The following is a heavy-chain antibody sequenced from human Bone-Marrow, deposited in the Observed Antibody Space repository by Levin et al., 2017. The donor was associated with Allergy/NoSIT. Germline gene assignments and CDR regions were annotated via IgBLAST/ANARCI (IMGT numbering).Heavy chain of an antibody. J-gene: IGHJ3*02. CDR2: IGTAGDT. CDR3: ASSSGWWGRYAFDI. Sequence: GGSLRLSCAASGFTFSSYDMHWVRQATGKGLEWVSAIGTAGDTYYPGSVKGRFTISRENAKNSLYLQMNSLRAGDTAVYYCASSSGWWGRYAFDIWGQGTMVTVSS. CDR1: GFTFSSYD. D-gene: IGHD2-15*01. V-gene: IGHV3-13*01.